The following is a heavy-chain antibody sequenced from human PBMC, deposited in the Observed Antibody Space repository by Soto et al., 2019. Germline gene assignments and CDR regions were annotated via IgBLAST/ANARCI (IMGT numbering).Heavy chain of an antibody. CDR1: GFTFSSYC. CDR3: AKDGDTAAAGTGVIEYFQH. Sequence: PGGSLRLSCAASGFTFSSYCMHWVRQAPGKGLEWVAVISYDGSNKYYADSVKGRFTISRDNSKNTLYLQMNSLRAEDTAVYYCAKDGDTAAAGTGVIEYFQHWGQGTLVTVSS. V-gene: IGHV3-30*18. D-gene: IGHD6-13*01. CDR2: ISYDGSNK. J-gene: IGHJ1*01.